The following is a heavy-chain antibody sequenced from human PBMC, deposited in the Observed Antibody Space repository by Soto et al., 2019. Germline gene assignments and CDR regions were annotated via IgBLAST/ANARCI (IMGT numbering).Heavy chain of an antibody. CDR3: ARAEYLEGMAFDY. V-gene: IGHV3-48*02. CDR1: GFTFSSYS. CDR2: ISSSSSTI. J-gene: IGHJ4*02. Sequence: GGSLRLSCVASGFTFSSYSMNWVRQAPGKGLEWVSYISSSSSTIYYPDSVKGRFTISRDNAKNSLYLQMNSLRDEDTAVYYCARAEYLEGMAFDYWGQGTLVTVSS. D-gene: IGHD6-6*01.